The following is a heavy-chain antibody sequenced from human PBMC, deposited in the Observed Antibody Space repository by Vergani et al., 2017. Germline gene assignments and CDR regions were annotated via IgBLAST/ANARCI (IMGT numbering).Heavy chain of an antibody. CDR1: GGSFTGYY. CDR3: ARVGSTTTVVTPGGNYYYYGMDV. V-gene: IGHV4-34*02. Sequence: QVQLVQWGAGLLKPSETLSLTCAVYGGSFTGYYWSWIRQSPRRGLEWIGEIDHHGNTNYNPSLKSRVTISVDTSKNQFSLKLSSVTAADTAVYYCARVGSTTTVVTPGGNYYYYGMDVWGQGTTVTVSS. D-gene: IGHD4-23*01. J-gene: IGHJ6*02. CDR2: IDHHGNT.